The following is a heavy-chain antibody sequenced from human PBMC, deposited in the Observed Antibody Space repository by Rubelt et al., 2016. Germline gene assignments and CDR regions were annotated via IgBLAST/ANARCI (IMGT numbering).Heavy chain of an antibody. CDR2: INAGNGHT. Sequence: QVQLVQSGAEVKKPGASVKVSCKASEYSFTKNPIHWVRQAPGQRLEWMGWINAGNGHTQYSQKFQGRVTSTRDTSARTAYMELSSRRSEDTAVYYCAREDTTDRGWYDALDIWGQGTMVTVSS. CDR3: AREDTTDRGWYDALDI. D-gene: IGHD6-19*01. V-gene: IGHV1-3*01. CDR1: EYSFTKNP. J-gene: IGHJ3*02.